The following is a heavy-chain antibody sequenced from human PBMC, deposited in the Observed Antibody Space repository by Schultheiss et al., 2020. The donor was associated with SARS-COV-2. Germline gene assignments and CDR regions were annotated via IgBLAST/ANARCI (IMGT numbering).Heavy chain of an antibody. CDR2: IGTAGDT. CDR3: AKPIQLNPEFDY. V-gene: IGHV3-13*01. J-gene: IGHJ4*02. D-gene: IGHD5-18*01. Sequence: GGSLRLSCAASGFTFSSYDIHWVRQATGKGLEWVSAIGTAGDTYYPGSVKGRFTISRENAKNSLYLQMNSLRAGDTAVYYCAKPIQLNPEFDYWGQGTLVTVSS. CDR1: GFTFSSYD.